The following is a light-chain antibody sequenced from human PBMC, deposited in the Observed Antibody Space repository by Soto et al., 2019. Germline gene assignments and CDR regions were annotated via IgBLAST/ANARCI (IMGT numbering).Light chain of an antibody. J-gene: IGKJ1*01. CDR3: QHYGSPWT. Sequence: EVVMRQSPATLSLSPGARATLSCRASQSVSSYLAWYKPKPGQAPSLLIYDASNRATGIPARFSGSVSGTDFILTIRRLEREDFAVYYCQHYGSPWTFGQGTKGDI. CDR1: QSVSSY. CDR2: DAS. V-gene: IGKV3-11*01.